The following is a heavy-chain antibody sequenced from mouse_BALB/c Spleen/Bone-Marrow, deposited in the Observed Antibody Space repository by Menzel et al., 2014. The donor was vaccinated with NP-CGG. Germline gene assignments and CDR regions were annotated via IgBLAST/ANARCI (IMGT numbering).Heavy chain of an antibody. D-gene: IGHD2-1*01. J-gene: IGHJ3*01. CDR2: IDPSDSET. V-gene: IGHV1S126*01. CDR3: ASPSDGNPFAY. Sequence: VQLVESGPQLVRPGASVKISCKASGYSFTSYWMHWVKQRPGQGLEWIGMIDPSDSETRLNQKFKDKATLTVDKSSSTAYIQLSSPTSEDSAVYYCASPSDGNPFAYWGQGTLVTVSA. CDR1: GYSFTSYW.